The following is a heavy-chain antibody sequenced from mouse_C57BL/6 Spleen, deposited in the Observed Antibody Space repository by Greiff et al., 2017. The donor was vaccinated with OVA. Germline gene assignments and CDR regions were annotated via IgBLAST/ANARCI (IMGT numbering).Heavy chain of an antibody. J-gene: IGHJ4*01. CDR1: GYAFSSYW. CDR3: ARGGPAMDY. Sequence: VQVVESGAELVKPGASVKISCKASGYAFSSYWMNWVKQRPGKGLEWIGQIYPGAGDTNYNGKFKGKATLTADKSSSAAYMQLSSLTSEDSAVYFCARGGPAMDYWGQGTSVTVSS. CDR2: IYPGAGDT. V-gene: IGHV1-80*01. D-gene: IGHD1-1*02.